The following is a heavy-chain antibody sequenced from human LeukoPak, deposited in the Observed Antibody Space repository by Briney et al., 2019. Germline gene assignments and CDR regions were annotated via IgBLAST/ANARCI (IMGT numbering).Heavy chain of an antibody. J-gene: IGHJ4*02. CDR1: GFTFSSYG. CDR2: IRYDGSNK. CDR3: AKDSSHWRWELRHLDY. V-gene: IGHV3-30*02. D-gene: IGHD1-26*01. Sequence: PGGSLRLSCAASGFTFSSYGMHWVRQAPGKGLEWVAFIRYDGSNKYYADSVKGRFTISRDNSKNTLYLQMNSLRAEDTAVYYCAKDSSHWRWELRHLDYWGQGTLVTVSS.